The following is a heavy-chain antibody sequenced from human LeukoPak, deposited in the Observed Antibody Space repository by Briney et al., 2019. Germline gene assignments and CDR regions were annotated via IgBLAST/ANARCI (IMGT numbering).Heavy chain of an antibody. Sequence: PGGSLRLSCAASGFTFSSYGMHWVRQAPGKGLEWVAFIRYDGSNKYYADSVKGRFTISRDNSKNTLYLQMNSLRAEDTAVYYCAKGRNGTAMGSRGVVYYYYYMDVWGKGTTVTISS. J-gene: IGHJ6*03. D-gene: IGHD5-18*01. V-gene: IGHV3-30*02. CDR1: GFTFSSYG. CDR3: AKGRNGTAMGSRGVVYYYYYMDV. CDR2: IRYDGSNK.